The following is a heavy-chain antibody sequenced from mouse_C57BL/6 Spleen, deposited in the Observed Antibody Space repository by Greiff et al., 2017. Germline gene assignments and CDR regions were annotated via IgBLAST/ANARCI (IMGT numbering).Heavy chain of an antibody. CDR3: ARDGFDGYYLFAY. Sequence: EVKLMESGPGMVKPSQSLSLTCTVTGYSITSGYDWHWIRHFPGNKLEWMGYISYSGSTNYNPSLKSRISITHDTSKNHFFLKLNSVTTEDTATYYCARDGFDGYYLFAYWGQGTLVTVSA. D-gene: IGHD2-3*01. J-gene: IGHJ3*01. CDR1: GYSITSGYD. CDR2: ISYSGST. V-gene: IGHV3-1*01.